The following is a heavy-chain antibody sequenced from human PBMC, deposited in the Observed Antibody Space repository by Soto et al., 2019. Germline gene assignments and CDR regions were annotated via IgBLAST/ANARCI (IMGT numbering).Heavy chain of an antibody. V-gene: IGHV2-5*01. J-gene: IGHJ4*02. CDR1: GFSLSTSGMG. D-gene: IGHD6-6*01. CDR2: IYWNDDK. Sequence: QITLKESGPTLVKPTQTLTVTCTFSGFSLSTSGMGVGWIRQPPGKALEWFALIYWNDDKYYSPSLKSRRTITQDTPNNQVFLTMTNMGPVDAGTYYCAQSWYSSSSIYVDYWGQGTLVTVSS. CDR3: AQSWYSSSSIYVDY.